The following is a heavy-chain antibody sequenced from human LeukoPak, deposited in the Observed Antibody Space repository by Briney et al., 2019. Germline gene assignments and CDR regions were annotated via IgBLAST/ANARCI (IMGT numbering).Heavy chain of an antibody. Sequence: GGSLSLSCAASGFTFSSYWMHWVRHAPGKGLVWVSRINTDGSSTNYADSVKGRFTMSRDNAKNTLYLQMNSLRAEDTAVYSCAREITTNGGRYFDYWGQGTLVTVSS. CDR1: GFTFSSYW. D-gene: IGHD7-27*01. CDR3: AREITTNGGRYFDY. V-gene: IGHV3-74*01. CDR2: INTDGSST. J-gene: IGHJ4*02.